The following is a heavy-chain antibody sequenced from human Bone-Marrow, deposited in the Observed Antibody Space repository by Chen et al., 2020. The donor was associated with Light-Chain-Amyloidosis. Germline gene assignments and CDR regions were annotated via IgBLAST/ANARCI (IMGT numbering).Heavy chain of an antibody. J-gene: IGHJ4*01. V-gene: IGHV5-51*01. CDR1: GYTFPNYW. CDR3: ARRRYGYNFDY. CDR2: IYPADSDA. Sequence: EVQLEQSGPEVKKPGESLKISCKGSGYTFPNYWIGWVRQMPGKGLEWMGVIYPADSDASYSPSFEGQFTISAHKSLPTAYLQWRSLKASDTAMYYCARRRYGYNFDYWGHGTLVTVSS. D-gene: IGHD5-12*01.